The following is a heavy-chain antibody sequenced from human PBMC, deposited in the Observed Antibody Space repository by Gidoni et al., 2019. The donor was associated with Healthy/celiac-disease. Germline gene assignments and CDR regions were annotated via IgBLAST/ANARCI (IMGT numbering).Heavy chain of an antibody. D-gene: IGHD3-22*01. Sequence: QVQLVESGGGVVQPGRSLRLSCAASGFTFSSYGMHWVRQAPGKGLEWVAVISYDGSNKYYADSVKGRFTISRDNSKNTLYLQMNSLRAEDTAVYYCAKVSSGYSIVDAFDIWGQGTMVTVSS. CDR1: GFTFSSYG. J-gene: IGHJ3*02. CDR2: ISYDGSNK. CDR3: AKVSSGYSIVDAFDI. V-gene: IGHV3-30*18.